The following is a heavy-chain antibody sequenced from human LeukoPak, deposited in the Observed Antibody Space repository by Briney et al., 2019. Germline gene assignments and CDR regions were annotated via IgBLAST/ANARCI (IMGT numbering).Heavy chain of an antibody. CDR3: ARLDWSGFFIDY. D-gene: IGHD3-3*01. CDR1: GGSITGYY. CDR2: IYSSGTT. Sequence: SETLSLTCSVSGGSITGYYWSWIRQPAGKGLEWIGRIYSSGTTNYNPSLKSRATISVDTSKNQFSLILNSVTAADTAVFYCARLDWSGFFIDYWGQGIMVTVSS. V-gene: IGHV4-4*07. J-gene: IGHJ4*02.